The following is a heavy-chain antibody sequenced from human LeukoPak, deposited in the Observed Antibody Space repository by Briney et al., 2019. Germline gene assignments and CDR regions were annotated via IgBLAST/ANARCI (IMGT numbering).Heavy chain of an antibody. CDR1: GGSISSGDYY. CDR2: IYYSGST. J-gene: IGHJ4*02. V-gene: IGHV4-30-4*08. CDR3: ARVVTQGYFDY. D-gene: IGHD4-23*01. Sequence: SETLSLTCAVSGGSISSGDYYWSWICQPPGKGLEWIGYIYYSGSTYYNPSLKSRVTISVDTSKNQFSLKLSSVTAADTAAYYCARVVTQGYFDYWGQGTLVTVSS.